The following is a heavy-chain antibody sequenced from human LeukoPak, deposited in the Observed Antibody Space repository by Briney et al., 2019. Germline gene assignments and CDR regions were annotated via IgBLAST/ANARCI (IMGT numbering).Heavy chain of an antibody. Sequence: ASVTVSCKASGYTFSNHYIHWVRQAPGQGLERMGIVDPNTFVTTYAQKFQGRLTVTSDTSTSTVTMELRSLRSDDTAVYYCARDPRYYDSAGYYFDFWGQGTQVSVSS. D-gene: IGHD3-22*01. CDR1: GYTFSNHY. CDR2: VDPNTFVT. V-gene: IGHV1-46*01. J-gene: IGHJ4*02. CDR3: ARDPRYYDSAGYYFDF.